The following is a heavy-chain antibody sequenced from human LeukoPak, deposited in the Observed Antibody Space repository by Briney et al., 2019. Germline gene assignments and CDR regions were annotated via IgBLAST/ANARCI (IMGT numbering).Heavy chain of an antibody. D-gene: IGHD4-23*01. CDR2: FDPEDGET. Sequence: ASVKVSCKVSGYTLTELSMHWVRQAPGKGLEWMGGFDPEDGETIYAQKLQGRVTMTTDTSTSTAYMELRSLRSDDTAVYYCARGVATFYYYYYYMDVWGKGTTVTISS. CDR3: ARGVATFYYYYYYMDV. V-gene: IGHV1-24*01. CDR1: GYTLTELS. J-gene: IGHJ6*03.